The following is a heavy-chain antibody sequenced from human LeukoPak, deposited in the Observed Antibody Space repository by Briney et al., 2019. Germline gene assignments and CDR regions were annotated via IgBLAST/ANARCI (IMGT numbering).Heavy chain of an antibody. J-gene: IGHJ3*02. D-gene: IGHD6-19*01. V-gene: IGHV3-73*01. Sequence: GGSLRLSCAASGFTFSGSAMHWVRQASGKGLEWVGRIKSKANSYATAYAASVKGRLTISRDDSKNTAYLQMNSLKTEDTAVYYCTRSSGWLYDAFDIWGQGTMVTVSS. CDR1: GFTFSGSA. CDR3: TRSSGWLYDAFDI. CDR2: IKSKANSYAT.